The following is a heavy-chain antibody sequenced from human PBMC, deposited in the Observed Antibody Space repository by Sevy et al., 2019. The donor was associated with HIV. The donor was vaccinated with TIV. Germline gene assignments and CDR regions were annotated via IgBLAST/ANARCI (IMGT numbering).Heavy chain of an antibody. Sequence: GGSLRLSCSASGFSFDNYVMNWFRQAPGKGLEWVGFIRSKLYGGTTEYAASVKGRFTISRDDSKSIAYLQMNSPKTEDSGVYYCSRDRYGSQSYAADHWGQGTLVTVSS. J-gene: IGHJ5*02. V-gene: IGHV3-49*03. CDR2: IRSKLYGGTT. CDR1: GFSFDNYV. D-gene: IGHD3-10*01. CDR3: SRDRYGSQSYAADH.